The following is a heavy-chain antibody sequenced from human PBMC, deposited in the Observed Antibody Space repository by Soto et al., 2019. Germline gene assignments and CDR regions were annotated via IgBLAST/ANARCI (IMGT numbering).Heavy chain of an antibody. V-gene: IGHV3-48*02. CDR1: GFSFSAFS. Sequence: EVQLVESGGGLVQPGGSLRLSCVSSGFSFSAFSMNWVRQAPGKGLEWVSYISSSSSTIYYGDSVKGRLTISRDNAKNSLFLQMDSLRDEDTAVYYCAREGGRHCSPTRCYTAFDIWGQGTMVTVSS. J-gene: IGHJ3*02. CDR3: AREGGRHCSPTRCYTAFDI. D-gene: IGHD2-2*02. CDR2: ISSSSSTI.